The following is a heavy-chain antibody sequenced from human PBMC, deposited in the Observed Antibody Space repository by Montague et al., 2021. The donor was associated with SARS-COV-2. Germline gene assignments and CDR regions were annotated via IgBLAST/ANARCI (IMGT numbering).Heavy chain of an antibody. V-gene: IGHV3-48*03. CDR3: ASSDYFDY. D-gene: IGHD6-19*01. CDR1: GFTFSSYE. Sequence: SRRLSCAASGFTFSSYEMNWVRQAPGKGLEWVSYISRSGSTIYYADSVKGRFTISRDNAKNSLYLQMNSLRAEDTAVYYCASSDYFDYWGQGTLVTVSS. J-gene: IGHJ4*02. CDR2: ISRSGSTI.